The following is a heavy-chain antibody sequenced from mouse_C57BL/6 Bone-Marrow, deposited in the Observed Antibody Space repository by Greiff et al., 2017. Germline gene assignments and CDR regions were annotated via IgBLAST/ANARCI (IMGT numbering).Heavy chain of an antibody. CDR3: ARESVLRRYYFDY. J-gene: IGHJ2*02. CDR1: GYTFTSYW. CDR2: IDPSDSYT. V-gene: IGHV1-69*01. D-gene: IGHD1-1*01. Sequence: VQLQQPGAELVMPGASVKLSCKASGYTFTSYWMHWVKQRPGQGLEWIGEIDPSDSYTNYNQKFKGKSTLTVDKSSSTAYMQLSSLTSEDSAVYYCARESVLRRYYFDYWGQGTSLTVSS.